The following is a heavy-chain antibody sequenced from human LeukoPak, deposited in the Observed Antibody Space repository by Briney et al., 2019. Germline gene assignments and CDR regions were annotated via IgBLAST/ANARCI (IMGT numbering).Heavy chain of an antibody. CDR3: AIRYSGSYNDY. CDR1: GYSFSSYW. D-gene: IGHD1-26*01. V-gene: IGHV5-51*01. J-gene: IGHJ4*02. Sequence: GESLQISCKGSGYSFSSYWIGWVRQMPGKGLEWMGIIYPGDSDIRYSPSFQGQVTISADKSISTAYLQWSSLKASDTAMYYCAIRYSGSYNDYWGQGTLVTVSS. CDR2: IYPGDSDI.